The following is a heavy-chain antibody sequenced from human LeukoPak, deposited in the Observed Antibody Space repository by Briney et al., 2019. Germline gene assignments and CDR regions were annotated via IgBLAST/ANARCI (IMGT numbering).Heavy chain of an antibody. CDR3: ARSIAVAGDLDS. J-gene: IGHJ4*02. CDR2: ISSLSSES. D-gene: IGHD6-19*01. Sequence: PGGSLRLSCAGSGFTFSDYYMNWVRQAPGKGLEWVSYISSLSSESNYADSVKGRFTISRDNAKSSLYLQMNSLRAEDTAVYYCARSIAVAGDLDSWGQGTLVIVSS. V-gene: IGHV3-11*06. CDR1: GFTFSDYY.